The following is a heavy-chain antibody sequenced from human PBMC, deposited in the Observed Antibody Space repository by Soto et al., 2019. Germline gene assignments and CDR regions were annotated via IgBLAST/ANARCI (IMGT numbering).Heavy chain of an antibody. CDR2: IYHSGTT. V-gene: IGHV4-59*11. CDR1: GGSLSNHY. J-gene: IGHJ5*02. Sequence: QVQVQESGPGLVKPSETLSLTCTVSGGSLSNHYWSWIRQSPGRGLEWIANIYHSGTTNYNLSLKGRVTISIGSSKNQVSLKLNSVTAADTAVYYCARGGYRTLAWFDPCGQGTLVTVSS. CDR3: ARGGYRTLAWFDP. D-gene: IGHD6-13*01.